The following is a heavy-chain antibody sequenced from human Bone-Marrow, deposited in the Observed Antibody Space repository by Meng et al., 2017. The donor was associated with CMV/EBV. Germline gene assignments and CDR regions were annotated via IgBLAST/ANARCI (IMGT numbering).Heavy chain of an antibody. CDR2: LHYSGST. CDR3: ARAGGFGSYSGMDV. CDR1: GGSISGYF. Sequence: SETLSLTCTVSGGSISGYFWSWIRQPPGKGLEWIGYLHYSGSTKYSPSLKSRVTILVDTSKNQFSLKLTSVTAADTAIYYCARAGGFGSYSGMDVWGQGTTVTGSS. D-gene: IGHD3-10*01. J-gene: IGHJ6*02. V-gene: IGHV4-59*01.